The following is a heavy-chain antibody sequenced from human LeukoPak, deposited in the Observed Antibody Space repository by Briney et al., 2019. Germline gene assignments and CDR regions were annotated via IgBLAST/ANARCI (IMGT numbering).Heavy chain of an antibody. CDR3: ANLNPIVGAP. J-gene: IGHJ5*02. Sequence: GGSLRLSCAASGFTFNTYWMHWVRQAPGKGLEWVSAISGSGGSTYYADSVKGRFTISRDNSKNTLYLQMNSLRAEDTAVYYCANLNPIVGAPWGQGALVTVSS. V-gene: IGHV3-23*01. CDR2: ISGSGGST. D-gene: IGHD1-26*01. CDR1: GFTFNTYW.